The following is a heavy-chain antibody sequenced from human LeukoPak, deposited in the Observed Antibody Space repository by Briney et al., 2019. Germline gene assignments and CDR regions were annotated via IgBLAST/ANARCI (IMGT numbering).Heavy chain of an antibody. CDR1: GFTFSSYW. D-gene: IGHD1-26*01. Sequence: PGGSLRLSCAASGFTFSSYWMSWVRQAPGKGLEWVANIKQDGSEKYYVDSVKGRFTISRDNAKNSLYLQMNSLRAEDTAVYYCARDLSRGSGSYYQGTFDYWGQGTLVTVSS. CDR2: IKQDGSEK. V-gene: IGHV3-7*01. CDR3: ARDLSRGSGSYYQGTFDY. J-gene: IGHJ4*02.